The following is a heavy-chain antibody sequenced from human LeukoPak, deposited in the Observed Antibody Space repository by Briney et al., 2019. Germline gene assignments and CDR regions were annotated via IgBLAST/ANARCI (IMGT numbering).Heavy chain of an antibody. V-gene: IGHV4-31*03. J-gene: IGHJ3*02. Sequence: PSETLSLTCTVSGGSISSGGYYWSWIRQHPGKGLEWIGYIYYSGSTYYNPSLKSRVTISVDTSKNQFSLKLSSVTAADTAVYYCARSRSNNYYDSSGPHAFDIWGQGTMVTVSS. CDR3: ARSRSNNYYDSSGPHAFDI. CDR1: GGSISSGGYY. D-gene: IGHD3-22*01. CDR2: IYYSGST.